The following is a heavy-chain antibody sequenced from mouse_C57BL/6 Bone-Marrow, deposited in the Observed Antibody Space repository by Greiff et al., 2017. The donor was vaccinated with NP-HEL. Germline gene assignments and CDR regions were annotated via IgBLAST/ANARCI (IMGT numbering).Heavy chain of an antibody. D-gene: IGHD1-1*01. CDR3: ALLLRYHYFDY. CDR2: IYPGSGST. CDR1: GYTFTSYW. V-gene: IGHV1-55*01. Sequence: QVQLQQPGAELVKPGASVKMSCKASGYTFTSYWITWVKQRHGQGLEWIGDIYPGSGSTKYNAKLKSKATLTVDTSSSTAYMQLSSLTSEDSAVYYCALLLRYHYFDYWGQGTTLTVSS. J-gene: IGHJ2*01.